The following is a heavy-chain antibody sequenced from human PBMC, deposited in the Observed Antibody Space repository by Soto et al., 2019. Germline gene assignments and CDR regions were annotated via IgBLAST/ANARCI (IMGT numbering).Heavy chain of an antibody. J-gene: IGHJ4*02. CDR3: AKDKLNSNYEYYFDS. CDR2: ISWNRGTI. CDR1: GFSFENYA. Sequence: GGSLRLSCAASGFSFENYAMHWVRQAPGKGLEWVSGISWNRGTIGYADSVKGRFTISRDNAKNSLYLQMNSLRAEDTALYFCAKDKLNSNYEYYFDSWGQGTLVTV. D-gene: IGHD4-4*01. V-gene: IGHV3-9*01.